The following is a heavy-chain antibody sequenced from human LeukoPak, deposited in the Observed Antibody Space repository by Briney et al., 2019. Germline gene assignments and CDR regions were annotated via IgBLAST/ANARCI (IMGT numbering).Heavy chain of an antibody. CDR2: ISYDGSNK. Sequence: GRSLRLSCAASGFTFSRYAMHWVRQAPGKGLEWVAVISYDGSNKDYTDSVKGRFTISRDNSKNTLYLQMSSLRADDTAVYYCVRGTGYWGQGTLVTVSS. CDR1: GFTFSRYA. CDR3: VRGTGY. J-gene: IGHJ4*02. V-gene: IGHV3-30*14.